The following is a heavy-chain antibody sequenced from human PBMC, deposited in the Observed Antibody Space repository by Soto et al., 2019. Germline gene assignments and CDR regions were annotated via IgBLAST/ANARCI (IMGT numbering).Heavy chain of an antibody. V-gene: IGHV3-7*03. D-gene: IGHD6-13*01. CDR1: RFTFSSYW. J-gene: IGHJ6*02. CDR3: ARDLGIGAAGRGYYYYYGMDV. CDR2: IKQDGSEK. Sequence: EVQLVESGGGLVQPGGSLRLSCAASRFTFSSYWMSWVRQAPGEGLEWVANIKQDGSEKYYEDSVQGRFTISRDNAKNSLSLQMNSLRAEDTAVYYCARDLGIGAAGRGYYYYYGMDVWGQGTTVTVSS.